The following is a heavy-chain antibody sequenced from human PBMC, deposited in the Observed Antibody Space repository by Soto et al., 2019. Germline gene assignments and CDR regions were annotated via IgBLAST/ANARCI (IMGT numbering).Heavy chain of an antibody. J-gene: IGHJ6*02. D-gene: IGHD3-3*01. V-gene: IGHV3-33*06. CDR2: IWYDGSNK. CDR1: GFTFSSYG. Sequence: GGSLRLSCAASGFTFSSYGMNWVRQAPGKGLEWVAVIWYDGSNKYHADSVKGRFTISRDNSKNTLYLQMNSLRAEDTAVYYCAKGSLRFLEWLSYYYGMDVWGQGTTVTVSS. CDR3: AKGSLRFLEWLSYYYGMDV.